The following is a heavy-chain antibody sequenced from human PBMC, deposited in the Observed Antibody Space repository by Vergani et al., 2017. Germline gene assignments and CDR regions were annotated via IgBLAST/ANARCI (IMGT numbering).Heavy chain of an antibody. CDR1: GGSFSGYYW. CDR2: IFSNDEK. Sequence: QWGAGLLKPSETLSLTCAVYGGSFSGYYWSWIRQPPGKGLEWLAHIFSNDEKSYSTSLKSRLTISKDTSKSQVVLTMTNMDPVDTATYYCARMTLLWPTFDYWGQGTLVTVSS. V-gene: IGHV2-26*01. J-gene: IGHJ4*02. D-gene: IGHD3-10*01. CDR3: ARMTLLWPTFDY.